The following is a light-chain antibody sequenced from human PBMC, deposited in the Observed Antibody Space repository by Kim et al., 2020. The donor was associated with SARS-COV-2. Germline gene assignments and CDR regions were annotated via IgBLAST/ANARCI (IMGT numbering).Light chain of an antibody. J-gene: IGLJ1*01. CDR1: NIGNKN. Sequence: SVALGQTDRITCGGNNIGNKNVHWYQQKPGQAPVLVIYRDANRPSGIPDRFSGSNSRNTATLTISRAQAGDEADYYCQVWDSSTGVFGAGTKVTVL. V-gene: IGLV3-9*01. CDR2: RDA. CDR3: QVWDSSTGV.